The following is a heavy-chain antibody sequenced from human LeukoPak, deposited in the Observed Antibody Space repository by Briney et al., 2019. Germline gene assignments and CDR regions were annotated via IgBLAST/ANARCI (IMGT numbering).Heavy chain of an antibody. D-gene: IGHD2-15*01. CDR1: GYSISSGYY. CDR3: ARDIVVVVAAKGGGAFDI. J-gene: IGHJ3*02. Sequence: SETLSLTCTVSGYSISSGYYWGWIRQPPGKGLEWIGSIYHSGSTYYNPSLKSRVTISVDTSKNQFSLKLSSVTAADTAVYYCARDIVVVVAAKGGGAFDIWGQGTMVTVSS. CDR2: IYHSGST. V-gene: IGHV4-38-2*02.